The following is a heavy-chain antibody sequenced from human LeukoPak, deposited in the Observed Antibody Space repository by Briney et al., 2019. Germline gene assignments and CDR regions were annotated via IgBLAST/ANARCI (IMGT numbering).Heavy chain of an antibody. CDR2: ISSNRGST. J-gene: IGHJ4*02. CDR1: GFTFSSYA. Sequence: GGSLRLXCAASGFTFSSYAMHWVRQAPGKGLEYVSAISSNRGSTYYANSVKGRFTISRDNSKNTLYLQMGSLRAEDMAVYYCARTNYGDLGYWGQGTLVTVSS. V-gene: IGHV3-64*01. D-gene: IGHD4-17*01. CDR3: ARTNYGDLGY.